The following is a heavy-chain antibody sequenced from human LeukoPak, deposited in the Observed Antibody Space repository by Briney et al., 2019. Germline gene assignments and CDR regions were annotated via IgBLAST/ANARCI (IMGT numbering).Heavy chain of an antibody. CDR1: GFTFSSYS. V-gene: IGHV3-21*01. CDR2: ISSSSSYI. J-gene: IGHJ4*02. CDR3: ARVYRGDSSGWYGDY. Sequence: KTGGSLRLSCAASGFTFSSYSMNWVRQAPGKGLEWVSSISSSSSYIYYADSVKGRFTISRDNAKNSLYLQMSSLRAEDTAVYYCARVYRGDSSGWYGDYWGQGTLVTVSS. D-gene: IGHD6-19*01.